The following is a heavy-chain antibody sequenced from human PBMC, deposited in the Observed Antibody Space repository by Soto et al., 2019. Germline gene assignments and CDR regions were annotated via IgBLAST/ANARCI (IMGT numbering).Heavy chain of an antibody. J-gene: IGHJ4*02. D-gene: IGHD2-2*01. Sequence: VGSLRLSCAASGFTFSSYSMNWVRQAPGKGLEWVSSISSSSYIYYADSVKGRFTISRDNAKNSLYLQMNSLRAEDTAVYYCARDRTYCSSTSCPRGIDYWGQGTLVTVSS. CDR2: ISSSSYI. CDR3: ARDRTYCSSTSCPRGIDY. V-gene: IGHV3-21*01. CDR1: GFTFSSYS.